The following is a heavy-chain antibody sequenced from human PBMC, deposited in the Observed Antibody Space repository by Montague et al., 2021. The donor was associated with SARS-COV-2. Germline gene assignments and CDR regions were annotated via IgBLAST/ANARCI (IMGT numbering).Heavy chain of an antibody. CDR2: IYYSGSX. V-gene: IGHV4-39*01. J-gene: IGHJ3*02. CDR1: GDSINNSRYY. CDR3: ARLESTRGVIIRGAFHI. D-gene: IGHD3-10*01. Sequence: SETLSLTCSVSGDSINNSRYYWGWIRQPPGKGLEWIGTIYYSGSXYYNPSLKSRVTISVDTSKDQFSLKLNSVTATDTAVYYCARLESTRGVIIRGAFHIWGQGTKVTVSS.